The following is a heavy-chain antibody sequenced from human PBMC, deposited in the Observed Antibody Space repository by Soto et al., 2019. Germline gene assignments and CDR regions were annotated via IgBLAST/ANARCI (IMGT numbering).Heavy chain of an antibody. J-gene: IGHJ5*02. CDR2: IYYSGST. Sequence: SETLSLTCTVSGGSISSGGYYWSWIRQHPGKGLEWIGYIYYSGSTYYNPSLKSRVTISVDTSKNQFSLKLRSVTAADTAVYYCARGEPTYYYDSSGYPTGADWFDPWGEGTIVTVYS. CDR1: GGSISSGGYY. D-gene: IGHD3-22*01. V-gene: IGHV4-31*03. CDR3: ARGEPTYYYDSSGYPTGADWFDP.